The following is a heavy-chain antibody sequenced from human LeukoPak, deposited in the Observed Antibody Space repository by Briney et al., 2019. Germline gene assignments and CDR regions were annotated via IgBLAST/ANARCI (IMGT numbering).Heavy chain of an antibody. CDR3: AREGVAAALYGMDV. CDR2: IIPIFGTA. CDR1: GGTFSSYA. J-gene: IGHJ6*02. Sequence: ASVKVSCKASGGTFSSYAISWVRQAPGQGLEWMGGIIPIFGTANYAQKFQGRVTITADESTSTAYMELSSLRSEDTAVYYCAREGVAAALYGMDVWGQGTTVTVSS. V-gene: IGHV1-69*01. D-gene: IGHD6-13*01.